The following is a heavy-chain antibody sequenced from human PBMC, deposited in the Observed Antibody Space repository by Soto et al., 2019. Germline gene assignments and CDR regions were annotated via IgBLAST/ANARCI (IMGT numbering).Heavy chain of an antibody. Sequence: EVQLLESGGGLVQPGGSLRLSCAASGFTFRNYAMSWVRQAPGKGLEWVSAVSGSGGSTYYADSVKGRFTISRDNSKNTQYLQMNSLRAEDTAVYYCAQGHSSSWYEIDFWGQGTLVTVSS. CDR2: VSGSGGST. V-gene: IGHV3-23*01. CDR1: GFTFRNYA. D-gene: IGHD6-13*01. CDR3: AQGHSSSWYEIDF. J-gene: IGHJ4*02.